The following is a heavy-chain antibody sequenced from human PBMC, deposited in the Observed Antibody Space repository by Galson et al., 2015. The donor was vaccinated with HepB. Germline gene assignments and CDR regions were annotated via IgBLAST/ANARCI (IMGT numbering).Heavy chain of an antibody. CDR3: ARVGDRVATISGFDY. CDR2: ISYDGSNK. CDR1: GFTFSSYA. J-gene: IGHJ4*02. V-gene: IGHV3-30*04. D-gene: IGHD5-12*01. Sequence: SLRLSCAASGFTFSSYAMHWVRQAPGKGLEWVAVISYDGSNKYYADSVKSRFTISRDNSKNTLYLQMNSLRAEDTAVYYCARVGDRVATISGFDYWGQGTLVTVSS.